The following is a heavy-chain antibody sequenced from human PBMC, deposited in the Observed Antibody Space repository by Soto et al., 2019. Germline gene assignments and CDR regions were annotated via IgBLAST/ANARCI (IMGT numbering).Heavy chain of an antibody. V-gene: IGHV3-23*01. CDR1: GFTFRTYA. CDR2: ISDSGTT. J-gene: IGHJ5*02. Sequence: EVHLSDSGGGLVQPGGSLRLSCAASGFTFRTYAMSWVRQDPGKGLEWVSTISDSGTTYYSNSVKVRFTISRDNSRNTLDLQMNSLRVEDTAVYYCAKGGEGSCSRTSCLYFSDSWGQGTLVTVSS. CDR3: AKGGEGSCSRTSCLYFSDS. D-gene: IGHD2-2*01.